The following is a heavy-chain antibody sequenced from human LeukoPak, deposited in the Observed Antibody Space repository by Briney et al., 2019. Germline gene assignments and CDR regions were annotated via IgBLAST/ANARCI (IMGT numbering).Heavy chain of an antibody. Sequence: SETLSLTCTVSGGSISSYYWSWIRQPPGKGLEWIGYTYYSGSTNYNPSLKSRVTISVDTSKNQFSLKLSSVTAADTAVYYCARSLWSGYYKGYYFDYWGQGTLVTVSS. CDR3: ARSLWSGYYKGYYFDY. CDR1: GGSISSYY. V-gene: IGHV4-59*08. J-gene: IGHJ4*02. D-gene: IGHD3-3*01. CDR2: TYYSGST.